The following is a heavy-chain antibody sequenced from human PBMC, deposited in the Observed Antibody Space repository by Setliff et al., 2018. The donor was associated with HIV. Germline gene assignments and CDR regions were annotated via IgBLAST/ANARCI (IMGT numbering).Heavy chain of an antibody. Sequence: GASVKVSCKASGYTFTDYALHWVRQAPGQRLEWMGWINADNGDTKYSQKFQGRITITRDTSASTAYMEVSSLRSEDTAVYYCARGGGFLEWLSPMDVWGRGTTVTVSS. CDR3: ARGGGFLEWLSPMDV. CDR1: GYTFTDYA. D-gene: IGHD3-3*01. J-gene: IGHJ6*03. CDR2: INADNGDT. V-gene: IGHV1-3*01.